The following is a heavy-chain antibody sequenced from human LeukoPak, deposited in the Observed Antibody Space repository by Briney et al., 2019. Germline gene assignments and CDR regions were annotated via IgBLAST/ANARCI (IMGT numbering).Heavy chain of an antibody. CDR2: ISGSGGGT. Sequence: GGSLRLSCAAPGFTFSSYAMSWVRQAPGKGLEWVSAISGSGGGTYYADSVKGRFTISRDNSKNTLYLQMNSLRAEDTAVYYCAKDQGYCSSTSCYFGGDYYYYGMDVWGQGTTVTVSS. V-gene: IGHV3-23*01. CDR3: AKDQGYCSSTSCYFGGDYYYYGMDV. CDR1: GFTFSSYA. J-gene: IGHJ6*02. D-gene: IGHD2-2*01.